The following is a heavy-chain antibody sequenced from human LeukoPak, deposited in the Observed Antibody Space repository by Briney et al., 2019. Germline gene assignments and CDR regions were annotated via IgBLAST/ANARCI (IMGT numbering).Heavy chain of an antibody. J-gene: IGHJ4*02. D-gene: IGHD2-2*01. CDR3: AKASSPLVVVPAVIGY. V-gene: IGHV3-23*01. CDR2: ISGSGGST. Sequence: LSGGSLRLSCAASGFTFSSYAMSWVRQAPGKGLEWVSAISGSGGSTYYADSVKGRFTISRDNSKNTLYLQMNSLRAEDTAVYYCAKASSPLVVVPAVIGYWGQGTLVTVSS. CDR1: GFTFSSYA.